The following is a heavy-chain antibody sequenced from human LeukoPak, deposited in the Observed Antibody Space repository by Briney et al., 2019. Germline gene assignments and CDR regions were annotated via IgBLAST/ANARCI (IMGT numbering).Heavy chain of an antibody. V-gene: IGHV1-2*06. D-gene: IGHD7-27*01. CDR1: GYTFTGYY. J-gene: IGHJ3*02. CDR2: INPNSGGT. CDR3: ARGFLTGDAFDI. Sequence: ASVKVSCKASGYTFTGYYMHWVRQAPGQGLEWMGRINPNSGGTNYAQKFQGRVTMTRDTSISTAYMELSRLRSDDTAVYYCARGFLTGDAFDIWGQGTMVTVSS.